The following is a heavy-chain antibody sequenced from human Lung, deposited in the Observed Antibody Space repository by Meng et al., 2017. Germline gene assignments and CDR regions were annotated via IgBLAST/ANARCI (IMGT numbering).Heavy chain of an antibody. CDR1: GGSFSDYY. V-gene: IGHV4-34*01. J-gene: IGHJ4*02. Sequence: QVTLQQLGAGLLKPSETLPLTCVVSGGSFSDYYWSWIRQPPGKGLEWIGEINHSGSTNYNPSLESRATISVDTSQNNLSLKLSSVTAADSAVYYCARGPTTMAHDFDYWGQGTLVTVSS. D-gene: IGHD4-11*01. CDR3: ARGPTTMAHDFDY. CDR2: INHSGST.